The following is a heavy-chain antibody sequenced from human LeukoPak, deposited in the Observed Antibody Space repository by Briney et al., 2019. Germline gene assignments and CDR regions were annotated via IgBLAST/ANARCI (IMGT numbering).Heavy chain of an antibody. CDR3: ARGPNSNWSGLDF. D-gene: IGHD6-6*01. V-gene: IGHV3-74*01. CDR1: GFSVSGHW. J-gene: IGHJ4*02. CDR2: ISPTGSTT. Sequence: GGSLRLSCTASGFSVSGHWMHWARHLPGKGLVWVSRISPTGSTTSYADSVKGRFTVSRDNAKNTLYLQVNNLRAEDTAVYYCARGPNSNWSGLDFWGQGTLLTVSS.